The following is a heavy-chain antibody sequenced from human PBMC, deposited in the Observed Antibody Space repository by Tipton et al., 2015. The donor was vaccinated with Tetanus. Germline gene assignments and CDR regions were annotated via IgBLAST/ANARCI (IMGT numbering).Heavy chain of an antibody. CDR3: ARDPLGDETIFDY. J-gene: IGHJ4*02. CDR2: TYYRSRWYN. CDR1: GDSVSSNSAA. V-gene: IGHV6-1*01. D-gene: IGHD3-10*01. Sequence: GLVKPSQTLSLTCAISGDSVSSNSAAWNWIRQSPSRGLEWLARTYYRSRWYNDYALSVKSRITISPDTSKNQFPLQLNSVTPDDTAVYYCARDPLGDETIFDYWGQGTLVTVSS.